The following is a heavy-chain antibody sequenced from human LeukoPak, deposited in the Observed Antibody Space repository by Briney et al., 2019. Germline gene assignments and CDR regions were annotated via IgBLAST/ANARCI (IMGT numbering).Heavy chain of an antibody. V-gene: IGHV4-59*01. Sequence: SETLSLTCTVSGGSISGSYWSWIRPPPGKGLEWIAYMYNSGSTNYNPSLKSRVTISIDTSKNQFSLKLSSLTAADTAIYYCARGIESYGDYGYWGQGILVTVSS. CDR3: ARGIESYGDYGY. CDR1: GGSISGSY. J-gene: IGHJ4*02. D-gene: IGHD4-17*01. CDR2: MYNSGST.